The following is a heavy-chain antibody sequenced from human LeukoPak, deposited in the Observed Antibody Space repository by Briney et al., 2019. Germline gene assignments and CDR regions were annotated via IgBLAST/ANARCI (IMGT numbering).Heavy chain of an antibody. D-gene: IGHD3-10*01. Sequence: PGGSLRLSCAASGFTFSNAWMSWVRQVPGKGLEWVGRIQSKTDGGTTYYAAPVKGRFTISRDDSKNTLFLQMNSLKTEDTGVYYCTSYGAGSHLPDWGQGTLVTVSS. CDR1: GFTFSNAW. CDR2: IQSKTDGGTT. V-gene: IGHV3-15*01. J-gene: IGHJ4*02. CDR3: TSYGAGSHLPD.